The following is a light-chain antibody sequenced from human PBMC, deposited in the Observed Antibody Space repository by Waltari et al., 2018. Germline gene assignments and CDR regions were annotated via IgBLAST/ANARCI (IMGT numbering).Light chain of an antibody. V-gene: IGKV2-30*02. CDR1: QSLLHSNGHTY. CDR2: EVS. Sequence: DVVMTQFPLSLAITPGQPASITCRSSQSLLHSNGHTYLSWFLQKPGQPPRRLLYEVSDRDSGVPDRFSGSGAGTDFTLKISRVEAEDVGVYYCMQGTEFPFTFGPGTKLDIK. CDR3: MQGTEFPFT. J-gene: IGKJ3*01.